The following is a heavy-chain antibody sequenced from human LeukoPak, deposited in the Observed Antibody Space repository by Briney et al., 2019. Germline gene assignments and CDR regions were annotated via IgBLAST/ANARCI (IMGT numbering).Heavy chain of an antibody. D-gene: IGHD3-22*01. J-gene: IGHJ4*02. CDR1: GGSISSSSYY. CDR2: IYYSGST. CDR3: ARAIDSSGPFDY. Sequence: PSETLSLTCTVSGGSISSSSYYWGWIRQPPGKGLEWIGSIYYSGSTYYNPSLKSRVTISVDTSKNQFSLKLSSVTAADTAVYYCARAIDSSGPFDYWGQGSLVSVSS. V-gene: IGHV4-39*07.